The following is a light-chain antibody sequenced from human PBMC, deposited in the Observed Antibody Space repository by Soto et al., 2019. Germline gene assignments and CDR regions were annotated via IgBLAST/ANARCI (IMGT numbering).Light chain of an antibody. Sequence: QSALTQPPSVSGSPGQSVTISCTGTSSDVGRYNRVSWYQQPPATAPKLMIYEVSNRPSGVPDRFSGSKSGNTASLTISGLQPEDEADYYCSSYTGSSQYVFGTGTKVTVL. CDR1: SSDVGRYNR. V-gene: IGLV2-18*02. CDR2: EVS. CDR3: SSYTGSSQYV. J-gene: IGLJ1*01.